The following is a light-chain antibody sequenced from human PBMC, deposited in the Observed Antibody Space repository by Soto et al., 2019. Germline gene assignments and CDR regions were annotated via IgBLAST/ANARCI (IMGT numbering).Light chain of an antibody. V-gene: IGLV2-14*01. CDR1: SSDVGGYNY. Sequence: QSALTQPASVSGSPGQSITISCTGTSSDVGGYNYVSWYQQHPGKVPKLIIYDVSDRPSGVSNRFSASKSGNTASLTISGLQAEDEADYYCSSYTSSSTLNDFASGTKVTDL. CDR2: DVS. J-gene: IGLJ1*01. CDR3: SSYTSSSTLND.